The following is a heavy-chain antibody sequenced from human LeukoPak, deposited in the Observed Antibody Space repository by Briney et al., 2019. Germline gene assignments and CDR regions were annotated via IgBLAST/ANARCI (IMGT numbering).Heavy chain of an antibody. V-gene: IGHV3-30*02. CDR2: IRYDGSNK. Sequence: QTGGSLRLSCAASGFTFSSYAMSWVRQAPGKGLEWVAFIRYDGSNKYYADSVKGRFTISRDNSKNTLYLQMNSLRAEDTAVYYCAKASLGYCSGGSCYEGYFDYWGQGTLVTVSS. CDR1: GFTFSSYA. D-gene: IGHD2-15*01. CDR3: AKASLGYCSGGSCYEGYFDY. J-gene: IGHJ4*02.